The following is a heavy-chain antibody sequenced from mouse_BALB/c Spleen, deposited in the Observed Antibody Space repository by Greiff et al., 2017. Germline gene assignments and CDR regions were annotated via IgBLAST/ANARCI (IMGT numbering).Heavy chain of an antibody. D-gene: IGHD3-3*01. V-gene: IGHV6-6*02. J-gene: IGHJ2*01. CDR3: TRRDVDY. CDR2: IRLKSNNYAT. CDR1: GFTFSNYW. Sequence: EVQLLESGGGLVQPGGSMKLSCVASGFTFSNYWMNWVRQSPEKGLEWVAEIRLKSNNYATHYAESVKGRFTISRDDSKSSVYLQMNNLRAEDTGSDCCTRRDVDYWGQGTTLTVSS.